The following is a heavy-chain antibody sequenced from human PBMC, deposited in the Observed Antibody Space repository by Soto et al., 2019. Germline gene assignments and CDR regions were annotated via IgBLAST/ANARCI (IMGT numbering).Heavy chain of an antibody. V-gene: IGHV4-34*01. Sequence: SEALSLTCAVYGGSFIGYYWSWILQPPGKGLEWIGEINHSGSTNYNPSLKSRVTISVDTSKNQFSLKLSSVTAADTAVYYCARGFTMIVVVTNSYYFDYWGQGTLVTVSS. CDR2: INHSGST. D-gene: IGHD3-22*01. J-gene: IGHJ4*02. CDR1: GGSFIGYY. CDR3: ARGFTMIVVVTNSYYFDY.